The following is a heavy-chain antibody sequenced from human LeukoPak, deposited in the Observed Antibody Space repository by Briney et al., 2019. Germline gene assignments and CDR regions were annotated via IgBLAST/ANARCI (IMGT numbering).Heavy chain of an antibody. V-gene: IGHV3-9*01. J-gene: IGHJ4*02. D-gene: IGHD3-10*01. CDR1: GFTFDDYA. Sequence: PGRSLRLSCAASGFTFDDYAMHWVRQAPGKGLEWVSGISWNSGSIGYANSVKGRFTIPRDNAKNSLYLQMNSLRAEDTALYYCAKDSLWFGELLKGPFDYWGQGTLVTVSS. CDR3: AKDSLWFGELLKGPFDY. CDR2: ISWNSGSI.